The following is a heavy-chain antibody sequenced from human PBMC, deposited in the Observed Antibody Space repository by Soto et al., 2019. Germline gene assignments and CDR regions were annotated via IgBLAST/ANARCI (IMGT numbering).Heavy chain of an antibody. CDR3: ARSRQVVGATTSDDY. J-gene: IGHJ4*02. CDR1: GYTFTSYG. CDR2: ISAYNGNT. Sequence: ASVKVSCKASGYTFTSYGISWVRQAPGQGLEWMGWISAYNGNTNYAQKLQGRVTMTTDTSTSTAYMELRSLRSDDTAVYYCARSRQVVGATTSDDYWGQGTLVTVSS. D-gene: IGHD1-26*01. V-gene: IGHV1-18*01.